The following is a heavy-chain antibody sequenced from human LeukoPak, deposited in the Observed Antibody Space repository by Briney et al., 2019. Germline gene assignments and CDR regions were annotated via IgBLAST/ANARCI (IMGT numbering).Heavy chain of an antibody. J-gene: IGHJ4*02. V-gene: IGHV3-23*01. CDR3: AKDSKLLLWCGELLYGWIDY. CDR2: ISGSGGST. D-gene: IGHD3-10*01. CDR1: GFTFSSQG. Sequence: HPGGSLRLSCAASGFTFSSQGMSWVRQAPGKGLEWVSAISGSGGSTYYADSVKGRFTISRDNSKNTLYLQMNSLRAEDTAVYYCAKDSKLLLWCGELLYGWIDYWGQGTLVTVSS.